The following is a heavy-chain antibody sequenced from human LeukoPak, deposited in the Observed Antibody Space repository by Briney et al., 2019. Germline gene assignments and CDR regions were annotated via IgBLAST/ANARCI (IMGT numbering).Heavy chain of an antibody. D-gene: IGHD3-10*01. CDR3: AHSGSYYQYYYGMDV. V-gene: IGHV1-69*02. Sequence: ASVEVSCKASGGTFSSYTISWVRQAPGQGLEWMGRIIPILAIAKYAQKFQGRVTITADKYTSTAYMELSSLRFEDTAVYYCAHSGSYYQYYYGMDVWGQGNTVTVSS. J-gene: IGHJ6*02. CDR2: IIPILAIA. CDR1: GGTFSSYT.